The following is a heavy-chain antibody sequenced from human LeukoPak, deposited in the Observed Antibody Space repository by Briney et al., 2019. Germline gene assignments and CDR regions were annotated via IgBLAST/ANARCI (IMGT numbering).Heavy chain of an antibody. CDR2: ISSSSSYI. J-gene: IGHJ6*03. D-gene: IGHD3-10*01. Sequence: PGGSLRLSCAAPGFTFSSYGMSWVRQAPGKGLEWVSSISSSSSYIYYADSVKGRFTISRDNAKNSLYLQMNSLRAEDTAVYYCARVGEWFYYYYYYMDVWGKGTTVTVSS. CDR3: ARVGEWFYYYYYYMDV. CDR1: GFTFSSYG. V-gene: IGHV3-21*01.